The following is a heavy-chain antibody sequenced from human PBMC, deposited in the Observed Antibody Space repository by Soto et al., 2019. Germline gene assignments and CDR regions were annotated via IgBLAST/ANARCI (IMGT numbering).Heavy chain of an antibody. CDR1: GFDFSSHD. D-gene: IGHD3-10*01. CDR2: INRRGVT. J-gene: IGHJ4*02. Sequence: GGSLILSCVASGFDFSSHDMNWVRQAPGKGLEWIAYINRRGVTHYADSVEGRFTISRDNAQNSLFLQMLSLRDEDTAVYYCARDAAEITSYYIDLCGQGDLVTV. V-gene: IGHV3-48*03. CDR3: ARDAAEITSYYIDL.